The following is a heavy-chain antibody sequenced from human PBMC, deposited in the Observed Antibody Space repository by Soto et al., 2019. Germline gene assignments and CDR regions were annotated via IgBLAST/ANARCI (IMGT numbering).Heavy chain of an antibody. CDR1: GCSVSSGSYY. CDR2: IYYSGST. V-gene: IGHV4-61*01. D-gene: IGHD6-13*01. CDR3: ARDEAIAAAGIPSTGIYY. J-gene: IGHJ4*02. Sequence: SETLSLTCTVSGCSVSSGSYYWSWIRQPPGKGLEWIGYIYYSGSTNYNPSLKSRVTISVDTSKNQFSLKLSSVTAADTAVYYCARDEAIAAAGIPSTGIYYWGQGTLVTVSS.